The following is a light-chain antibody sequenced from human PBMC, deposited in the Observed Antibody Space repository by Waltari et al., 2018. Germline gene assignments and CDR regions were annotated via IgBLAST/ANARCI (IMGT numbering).Light chain of an antibody. CDR1: QSVRSN. CDR2: GSS. Sequence: EIVITQSPATLSVTAGERVTLACRASQSVRSNLAWYQHKPGQAPRLLIYGSSTRATGIPARFSGSGSGTELTLTISSLQSEDFAVYYCQQYNNWPRTFCQGTKVEIK. CDR3: QQYNNWPRT. J-gene: IGKJ1*01. V-gene: IGKV3-15*01.